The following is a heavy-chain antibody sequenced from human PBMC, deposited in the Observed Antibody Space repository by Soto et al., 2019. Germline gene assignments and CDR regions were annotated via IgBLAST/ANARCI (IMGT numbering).Heavy chain of an antibody. Sequence: GGSVRLSCAVSGFSFTNYEMNWVRQAPGKGLEWIAYIGLSRDTIYYADSVKGRFTISRDHAKNSLELQMNSLRADDTALYYCARESFSASPNFFDYWGRGTQVTVSS. J-gene: IGHJ4*02. CDR3: ARESFSASPNFFDY. CDR2: IGLSRDTI. CDR1: GFSFTNYE. D-gene: IGHD3-16*01. V-gene: IGHV3-48*03.